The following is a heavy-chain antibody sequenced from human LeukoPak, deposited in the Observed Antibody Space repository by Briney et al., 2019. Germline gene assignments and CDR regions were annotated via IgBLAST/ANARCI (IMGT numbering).Heavy chain of an antibody. CDR1: GGSISSYY. V-gene: IGHV4-59*01. CDR2: IYYSGST. D-gene: IGHD6-19*01. CDR3: ARDLRYSSGWSASGMDV. Sequence: SETLSLTCTVSGGSISSYYWNWIRQPPGKGLEWIGYIYYSGSTNYNPSLKSRVTISLDTSKNQFSLNLTSVTAADTAVYYCARDLRYSSGWSASGMDVWGKGTTVTISS. J-gene: IGHJ6*03.